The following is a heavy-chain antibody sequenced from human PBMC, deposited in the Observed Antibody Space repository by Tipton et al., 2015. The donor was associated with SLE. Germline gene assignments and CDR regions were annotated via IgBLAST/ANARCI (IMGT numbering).Heavy chain of an antibody. J-gene: IGHJ6*02. Sequence: SLRLSCEASGFRFSDFYMSWIRQAPGQGLEWISQISSNGDNIYYADSVKGRFTISRDNSKNTLSLQMDSLRAEDTAVYHCAKAPRIVVAGYDYYYGMDVWGQGTTVTVSS. CDR1: GFRFSDFY. CDR3: AKAPRIVVAGYDYYYGMDV. CDR2: ISSNGDNI. V-gene: IGHV3-11*01. D-gene: IGHD6-19*01.